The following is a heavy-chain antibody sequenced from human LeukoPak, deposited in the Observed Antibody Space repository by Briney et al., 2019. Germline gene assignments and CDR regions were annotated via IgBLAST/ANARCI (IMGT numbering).Heavy chain of an antibody. CDR2: ISGSGGST. Sequence: GGSLRLSCAASGFTFSSYAMSWVRQAPGKGLEWASAISGSGGSTYYADSVKGRFTISRDNSKNTLYLQMNSLRAEDTAVYYCAKVDSGSYWAYGMDVWGQGTTVTVSS. CDR1: GFTFSSYA. D-gene: IGHD1-26*01. CDR3: AKVDSGSYWAYGMDV. J-gene: IGHJ6*02. V-gene: IGHV3-23*01.